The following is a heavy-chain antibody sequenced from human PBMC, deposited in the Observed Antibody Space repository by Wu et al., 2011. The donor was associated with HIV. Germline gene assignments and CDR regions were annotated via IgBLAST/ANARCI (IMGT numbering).Heavy chain of an antibody. CDR1: ANTFSNYA. D-gene: IGHD3-22*01. V-gene: IGHV1-69*14. CDR3: AVGLVVNDAFEI. J-gene: IGHJ3*02. CDR2: IIPIFDKP. Sequence: QFQLVQSGAEVKKPGSSVKVSCRTSANTFSNYAFGWVRQAPGQGFEWMGGIIPIFDKPNYGQNFQGRITITADRATNTAYVELRSLRSEDTGLYYCAVGLVVNDAFEIWGQGTAVHRLF.